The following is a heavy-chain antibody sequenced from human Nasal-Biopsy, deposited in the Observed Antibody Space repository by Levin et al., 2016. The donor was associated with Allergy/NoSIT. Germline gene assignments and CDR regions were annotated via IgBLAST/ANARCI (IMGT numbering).Heavy chain of an antibody. CDR1: GFTFSNYW. Sequence: GGSLRLSCAASGFTFSNYWMHWVRQAPGKGLVWVSRINSDGTSTFYPDSVKGRFTISRDNSKNTLYLQMNSLRAEDTAVYYCAKASTYCSSTSCSYYYMDVWGKGTTVTVSS. V-gene: IGHV3-74*01. D-gene: IGHD2-2*01. J-gene: IGHJ6*03. CDR2: INSDGTST. CDR3: AKASTYCSSTSCSYYYMDV.